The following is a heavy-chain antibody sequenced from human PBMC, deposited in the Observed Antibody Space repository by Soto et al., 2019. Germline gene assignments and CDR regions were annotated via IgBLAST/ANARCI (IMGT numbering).Heavy chain of an antibody. CDR1: GYTFSGYY. J-gene: IGHJ6*02. CDR3: ARSLTEGYCTITGCYTRPLYGMDV. Sequence: ASVKVSCTASGYTFSGYYIHWLRQAPGQGLEWMGWINPNSGGTNYAQKFQGRVTVTRDTPTSTAYMELSRLTSDDTAVYYCARSLTEGYCTITGCYTRPLYGMDVWGQGTTVTVSS. D-gene: IGHD2-2*02. V-gene: IGHV1-2*02. CDR2: INPNSGGT.